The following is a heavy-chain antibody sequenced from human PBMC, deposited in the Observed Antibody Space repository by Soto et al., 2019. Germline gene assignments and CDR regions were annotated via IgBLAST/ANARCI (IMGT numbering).Heavy chain of an antibody. Sequence: QVHLVQSGAEVRKPGASVKISCKASGYIFTIYSIHWVRQAPGQRLEWMGWINAGNGYTKYSQKFQGRVTITGDTSASITYMELSSLTSEDTAVYYCARGAPWFGEGGDYWGQGTLVTVSS. V-gene: IGHV1-3*01. D-gene: IGHD3-10*01. CDR2: INAGNGYT. J-gene: IGHJ4*02. CDR3: ARGAPWFGEGGDY. CDR1: GYIFTIYS.